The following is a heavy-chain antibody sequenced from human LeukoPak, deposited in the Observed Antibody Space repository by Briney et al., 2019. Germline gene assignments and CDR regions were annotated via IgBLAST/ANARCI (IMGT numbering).Heavy chain of an antibody. V-gene: IGHV3-21*01. CDR2: ISSSSSYT. CDR1: GFTFSSYS. CDR3: ARDRWLDY. Sequence: GGSLRLSCAASGFTFSSYSMNWVRQAPGKGLEWVSSISSSSSYTYYADSVKGRFTISRDNAKNSLYLQMNSLRADDTAVYYCARDRWLDYWGQGTLVTVSS. J-gene: IGHJ4*02. D-gene: IGHD4-23*01.